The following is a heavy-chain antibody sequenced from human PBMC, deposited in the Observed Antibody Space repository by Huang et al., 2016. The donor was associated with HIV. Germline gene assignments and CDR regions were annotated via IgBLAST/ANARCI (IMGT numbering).Heavy chain of an antibody. J-gene: IGHJ4*02. CDR2: VSFDGDKK. CDR3: AKVADYGDFSYYFDH. D-gene: IGHD4-17*01. CDR1: GFNFNSYD. Sequence: QVQLVESGGGVVQPGRSLRLSCATSGFNFNSYDMHWVRQAPGKGLEWLTRVSFDGDKKYYANSLKGRFTISRDNFRNTLYLQMNSLRPDDTGIYYCAKVADYGDFSYYFDHWGQGTLVTVSS. V-gene: IGHV3-30*18.